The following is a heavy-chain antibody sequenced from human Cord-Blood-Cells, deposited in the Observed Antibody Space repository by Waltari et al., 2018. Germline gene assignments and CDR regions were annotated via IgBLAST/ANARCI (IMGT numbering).Heavy chain of an antibody. CDR3: ARGIRRRHGPDIVVVPAALYYFDY. CDR2: INPSGST. Sequence: QVQLQQWGAGLLKPSETLSLTCAVYGGSFSGYYWSWIRQPPGKGLEWFGEINPSGSTSDNPSLKSRVTISVDTSKNQCSLKLSSVTAADTAVYYCARGIRRRHGPDIVVVPAALYYFDYWGQGTLVTVSS. D-gene: IGHD2-2*01. CDR1: GGSFSGYY. V-gene: IGHV4-34*01. J-gene: IGHJ4*02.